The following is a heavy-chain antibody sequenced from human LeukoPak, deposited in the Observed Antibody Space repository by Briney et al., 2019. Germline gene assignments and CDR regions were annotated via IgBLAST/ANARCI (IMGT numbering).Heavy chain of an antibody. V-gene: IGHV3-23*01. CDR1: GFTFSSYA. Sequence: PGGSLRLSCAASGFTFSSYAMSWARQAPGMGLEWVSSIGSSGDITYYADSVKGRFTISRGNSKNTLYLQMNSLRAEDTAVYYCARDIDNGDYVVYWGQGTLVTVSS. CDR2: IGSSGDIT. CDR3: ARDIDNGDYVVY. J-gene: IGHJ4*02. D-gene: IGHD4-17*01.